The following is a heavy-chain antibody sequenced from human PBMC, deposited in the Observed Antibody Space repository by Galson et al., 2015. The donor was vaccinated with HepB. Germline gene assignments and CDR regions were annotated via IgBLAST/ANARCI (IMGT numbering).Heavy chain of an antibody. CDR1: GFTFSSYG. D-gene: IGHD6-13*01. V-gene: IGHV3-30*18. CDR2: ISYDGSNK. Sequence: SLRLSCAASGFTFSSYGMHWVRQAPGKGLEWVAVISYDGSNKYYADSVKGRFTISRDNSKNTLYLQMNSLRAEDTAVYYCAKDSSSWYIDYWGQGALATVSS. J-gene: IGHJ4*02. CDR3: AKDSSSWYIDY.